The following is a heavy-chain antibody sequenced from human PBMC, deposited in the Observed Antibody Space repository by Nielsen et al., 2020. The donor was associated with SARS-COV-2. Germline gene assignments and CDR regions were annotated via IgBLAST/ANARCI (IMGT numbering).Heavy chain of an antibody. D-gene: IGHD5-12*01. CDR2: IYYSGST. V-gene: IGHV4-59*12. Sequence: ESLKISCTVSGGSISSYYWSWIRQPPGKGLEWIGYIYYSGSTNYNPSLKSRVTISVDTSKNQFSLKLSSVTAADTAVYYCAVYSGYDSFDYWGQGTLVTVSS. CDR1: GGSISSYY. CDR3: AVYSGYDSFDY. J-gene: IGHJ4*02.